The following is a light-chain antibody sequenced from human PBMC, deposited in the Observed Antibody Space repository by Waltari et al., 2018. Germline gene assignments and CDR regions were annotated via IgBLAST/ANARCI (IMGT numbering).Light chain of an antibody. J-gene: IGKJ2*01. CDR3: QQYDWSPPGYT. Sequence: IAFTQSPGTLSLSPGERATVSCRASQTVDSNSVAWYQQRPGQVPRLLIFAASSRATGIPDRCSASGSGTDFTLTISRLEPEDFAVYYCQQYDWSPPGYTFGQGTKLEIK. V-gene: IGKV3-20*01. CDR1: QTVDSNS. CDR2: AAS.